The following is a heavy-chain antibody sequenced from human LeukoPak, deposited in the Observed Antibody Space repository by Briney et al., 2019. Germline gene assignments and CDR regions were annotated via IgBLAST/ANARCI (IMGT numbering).Heavy chain of an antibody. CDR3: AKPPSMGYCSSTSCHEGLSWFDP. CDR2: ISGSGGST. CDR1: GFTFSSYA. V-gene: IGHV3-23*01. J-gene: IGHJ5*02. D-gene: IGHD2-2*01. Sequence: GGSLRLSCAASGFTFSSYAMSWVRQAPGKGLEWVSAISGSGGSTYYADSVKGRFTISRDNSKNTLYLQMNSLRAEDTAVYYCAKPPSMGYCSSTSCHEGLSWFDPWGQGTLVTVSS.